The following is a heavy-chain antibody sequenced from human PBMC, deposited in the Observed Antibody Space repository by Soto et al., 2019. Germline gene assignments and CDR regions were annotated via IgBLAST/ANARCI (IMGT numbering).Heavy chain of an antibody. D-gene: IGHD3-10*01. CDR1: GDSISSYY. CDR2: IYHGGST. Sequence: PSETLSLTCTVSGDSISSYYWSWFRQPPGKGLEWIGYIYHGGSTNYNPSLESRVTLSLDASKNQFSLKLSSVTAADTAEYYCERLLAFYYVWGIYSPPRPGFNPGGQGPLVTVP. J-gene: IGHJ5*02. V-gene: IGHV4-59*08. CDR3: ERLLAFYYVWGIYSPPRPGFNP.